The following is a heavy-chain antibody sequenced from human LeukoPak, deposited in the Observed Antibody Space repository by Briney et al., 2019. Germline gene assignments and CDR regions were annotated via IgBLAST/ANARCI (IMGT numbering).Heavy chain of an antibody. CDR2: IIPILGIA. CDR3: ARDLGRGSSSWTRQWGFDP. Sequence: SVKVSCKASGGTFSSYAISWVRQAPGQGLEWMGRIIPILGIANYAQKFQGRVTITADKSTSTAYMELSSLRSEDTAVYYCARDLGRGSSSWTRQWGFDPWGQGTLVTVSS. CDR1: GGTFSSYA. V-gene: IGHV1-69*04. J-gene: IGHJ5*02. D-gene: IGHD6-13*01.